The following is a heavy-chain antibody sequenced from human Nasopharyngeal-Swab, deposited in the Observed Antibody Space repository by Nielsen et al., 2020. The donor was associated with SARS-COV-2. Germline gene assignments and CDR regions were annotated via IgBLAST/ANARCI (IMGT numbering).Heavy chain of an antibody. Sequence: ASVKVSCKASGYTFTSYAMNWVRQAPGQGLEWMGWINTNTGNPTYAQGFTGRFVFSLDTSVSTAYLQISSLKAEDTAVYYCARVLDPTPYYYGMDVWGQGTTVTVSS. CDR3: ARVLDPTPYYYGMDV. CDR1: GYTFTSYA. V-gene: IGHV7-4-1*02. D-gene: IGHD6-6*01. CDR2: INTNTGNP. J-gene: IGHJ6*02.